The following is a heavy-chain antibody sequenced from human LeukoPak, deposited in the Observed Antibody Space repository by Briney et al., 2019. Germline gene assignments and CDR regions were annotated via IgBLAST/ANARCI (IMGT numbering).Heavy chain of an antibody. CDR2: ISGSGGST. CDR1: GFTFSSYA. D-gene: IGHD7-27*01. V-gene: IGHV3-23*01. J-gene: IGHJ4*02. CDR3: ATITGDRVGYFDY. Sequence: GGSLRLSCAASGFTFSSYAMSWVRQAPGKGLEWVSAISGSGGSTYYADSVKGRFTISRDNSKNTLYLQMNSLRAEDTAVYYCATITGDRVGYFDYWGQGILVTVSS.